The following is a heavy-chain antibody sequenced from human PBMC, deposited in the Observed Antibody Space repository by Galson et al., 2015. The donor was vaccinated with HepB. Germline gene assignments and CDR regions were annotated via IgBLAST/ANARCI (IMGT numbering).Heavy chain of an antibody. CDR1: GGSISSSTYY. CDR2: GYYSGSA. Sequence: LSLTCTVSGGSISSSTYYWGWIRQPPGKGLEWIGNGYYSGSAYYNPSLKSRVTIIIGTSKNQFSLNLNSGTAADTAVYYCARAYDHVWGTYRYDFDYWGQGTLVTVSS. CDR3: ARAYDHVWGTYRYDFDY. J-gene: IGHJ4*02. D-gene: IGHD3-16*02. V-gene: IGHV4-39*01.